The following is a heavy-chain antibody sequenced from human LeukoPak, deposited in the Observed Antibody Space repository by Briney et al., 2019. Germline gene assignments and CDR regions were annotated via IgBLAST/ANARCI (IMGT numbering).Heavy chain of an antibody. CDR1: GFTFSSYA. Sequence: KSGGSLRLSCAASGFTFSSYAMSWVRQAPGKGLEWVGRIKSKTDGGTTDYAAPVKGRFTISRDDSKNTLYLQMNSLKTEDTAVYYCTTDSQYYYGSGSPILPLDYWGQGALVTVSS. CDR3: TTDSQYYYGSGSPILPLDY. CDR2: IKSKTDGGTT. J-gene: IGHJ4*02. V-gene: IGHV3-15*01. D-gene: IGHD3-10*01.